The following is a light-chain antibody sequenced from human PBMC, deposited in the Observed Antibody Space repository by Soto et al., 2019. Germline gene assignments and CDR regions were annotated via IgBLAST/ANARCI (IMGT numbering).Light chain of an antibody. CDR1: QSVDGY. CDR3: QQRGSWPLIT. Sequence: VRTQSRCTRSVSLGESATLSCRASQSVDGYLAWYQQKPGQAPRLLIYGASTRATGIPARFSGSGSGTDFTLTISSLEPEDSAVYYCQQRGSWPLITFGQGTRLEIK. V-gene: IGKV3-11*01. CDR2: GAS. J-gene: IGKJ5*01.